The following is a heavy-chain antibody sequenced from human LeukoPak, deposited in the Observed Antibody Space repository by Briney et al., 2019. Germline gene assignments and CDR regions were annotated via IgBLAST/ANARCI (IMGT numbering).Heavy chain of an antibody. D-gene: IGHD3-3*01. CDR3: AVYYDFWSGYYSRGVFDY. Sequence: PSETLSLTCTVSGASIRGYYWSWIRQPPGKGLEWIGYIYYSGSTNYNPSLKSRVTISVDTSKNQFSLKLSSVTAADTAVYYCAVYYDFWSGYYSRGVFDYWGQGTLVTVSS. J-gene: IGHJ4*02. V-gene: IGHV4-59*01. CDR2: IYYSGST. CDR1: GASIRGYY.